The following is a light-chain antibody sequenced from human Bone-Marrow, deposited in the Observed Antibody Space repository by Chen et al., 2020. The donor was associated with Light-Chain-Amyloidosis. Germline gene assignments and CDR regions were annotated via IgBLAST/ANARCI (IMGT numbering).Light chain of an antibody. CDR2: DAR. CDR1: NIGSTS. J-gene: IGLJ3*02. V-gene: IGLV3-21*02. Sequence: SYVLTQPSSVSGAPGQTATIVCGGNNIGSTSVHWYKHTPGQAPLLVVYDARDRPSGIPERLSGSNSGNTATLTISRVEAGDEADYYCQVWDRSSDRPVFGGGTKPTVL. CDR3: QVWDRSSDRPV.